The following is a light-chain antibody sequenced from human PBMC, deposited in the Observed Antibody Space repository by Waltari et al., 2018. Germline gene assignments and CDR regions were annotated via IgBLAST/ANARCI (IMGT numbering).Light chain of an antibody. J-gene: IGLJ1*01. CDR1: RSDVGTYNL. V-gene: IGLV2-23*01. CDR3: CSYAGSSTYV. CDR2: AGS. Sequence: QSALTQPAYVSGSPGQSITLSCPGPRSDVGTYNLFPWYQQHPGKAPKLMISAGSKRPAGVSNRFSGSKSGNTASLTISGLQAEDEADYYCCSYAGSSTYVFGTGTKVTVL.